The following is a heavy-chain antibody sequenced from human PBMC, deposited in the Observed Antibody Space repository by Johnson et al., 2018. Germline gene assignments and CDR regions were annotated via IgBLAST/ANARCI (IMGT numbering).Heavy chain of an antibody. Sequence: VQLVESGGGLVQPGRSLRLSCAASGFTFDDYAMHWVRQAPGKGLEWVSGISWNSGSIGYADSVEGRFTISRDNAKNSLYLKMKSLRPEDTALYYCAKAPVGWLGEGAEYFQHWGQGTLVTVSS. D-gene: IGHD3-3*01. CDR1: GFTFDDYA. CDR3: AKAPVGWLGEGAEYFQH. V-gene: IGHV3-9*01. J-gene: IGHJ1*01. CDR2: ISWNSGSI.